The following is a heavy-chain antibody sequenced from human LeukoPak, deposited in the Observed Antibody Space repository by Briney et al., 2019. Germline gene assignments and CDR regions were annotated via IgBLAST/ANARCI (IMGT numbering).Heavy chain of an antibody. J-gene: IGHJ1*01. CDR3: ARDPHYYDSSGYRYFQH. Sequence: PGGSLRLSCAASGFTFSSYEMNWVRQAPGKGLEWVSYISSSGSTIYYADSVKGRFTISRDNAKNSLYLQMNSLRAEDTAVYYCARDPHYYDSSGYRYFQHWGQGTLVTVSS. CDR1: GFTFSSYE. CDR2: ISSSGSTI. D-gene: IGHD3-22*01. V-gene: IGHV3-48*03.